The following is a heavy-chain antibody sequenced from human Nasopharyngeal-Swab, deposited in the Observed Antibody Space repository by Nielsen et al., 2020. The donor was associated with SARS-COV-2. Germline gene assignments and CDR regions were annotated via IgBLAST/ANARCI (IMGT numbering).Heavy chain of an antibody. CDR2: ISGYNGNT. D-gene: IGHD6-19*01. Sequence: ASVKVSCKASGYTFTSYGISWVRRAPGQGLEWMGWISGYNGNTNYAQKLQGRVTMTTDTSTSTAYMELRSLRSDDTAVYYCARAVGQQWLVRRNYFDYWGQGTLVTVSS. CDR3: ARAVGQQWLVRRNYFDY. CDR1: GYTFTSYG. V-gene: IGHV1-18*01. J-gene: IGHJ4*02.